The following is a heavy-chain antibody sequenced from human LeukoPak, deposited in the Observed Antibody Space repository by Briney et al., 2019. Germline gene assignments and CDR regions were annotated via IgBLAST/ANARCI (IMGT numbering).Heavy chain of an antibody. CDR1: GFTFSSYG. Sequence: GGSLRLSCAASGFTFSSYGMSWVRQAPGKGLEWVSAISGSGGSTYYADSVKGRFTISRDNSKNTLYLQMNSLRAEDTAVYYCAKGVSSSSWFFDYWGQGTLVTVSS. J-gene: IGHJ4*02. V-gene: IGHV3-23*01. CDR2: ISGSGGST. D-gene: IGHD6-13*01. CDR3: AKGVSSSSWFFDY.